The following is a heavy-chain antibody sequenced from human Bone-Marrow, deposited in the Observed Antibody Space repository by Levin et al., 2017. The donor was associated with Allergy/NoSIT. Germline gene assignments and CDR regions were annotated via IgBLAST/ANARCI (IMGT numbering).Heavy chain of an antibody. CDR2: INHSGST. J-gene: IGHJ6*03. V-gene: IGHV4-34*01. CDR1: GGSFSGYY. CDR3: ARGVHVLRYFAWLPRYYFYMDV. Sequence: SETLSLTCAVSGGSFSGYYWSWIRQPPGKGLEWIGEINHSGSTNYNPSLKSRVTISVDTSKNQFSLKLSSVTAADTAVYYCARGVHVLRYFAWLPRYYFYMDVWGKGTTVTVS. D-gene: IGHD3-9*01.